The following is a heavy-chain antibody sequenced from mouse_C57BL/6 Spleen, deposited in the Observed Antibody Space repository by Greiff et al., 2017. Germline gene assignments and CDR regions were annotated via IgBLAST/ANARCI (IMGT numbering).Heavy chain of an antibody. D-gene: IGHD1-1*01. CDR1: GYSITSGYY. CDR3: ARGGNYYGSRYYYAMDY. Sequence: EVKLLESGPGLVKPSQSLSLTCSVTGYSITSGYYWNWIRQFPGNKLEWMGYISYDGSNNYNPSLKNRISITRDTSKNQFFLKLNSVTTEDTATYYCARGGNYYGSRYYYAMDYWGQGTSVTVSS. V-gene: IGHV3-6*01. CDR2: ISYDGSN. J-gene: IGHJ4*01.